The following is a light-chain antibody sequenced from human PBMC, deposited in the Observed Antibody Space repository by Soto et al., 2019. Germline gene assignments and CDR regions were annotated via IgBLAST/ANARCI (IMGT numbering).Light chain of an antibody. CDR3: QQTFSPPYT. Sequence: DIQMTQSLSSLSASVGDTVTITCGASQSISNSLSWYQQKPGKAPKFLIYVASTLQRGVPSRFSGSGSGTDFTLTISSLQPEDVATYYCQQTFSPPYTFGQGTKLEIK. CDR1: QSISNS. CDR2: VAS. V-gene: IGKV1-39*01. J-gene: IGKJ2*01.